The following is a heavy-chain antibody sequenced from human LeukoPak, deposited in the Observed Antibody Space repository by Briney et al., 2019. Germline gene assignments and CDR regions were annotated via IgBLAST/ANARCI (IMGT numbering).Heavy chain of an antibody. J-gene: IGHJ4*02. CDR1: GFSFSSYA. Sequence: GGSLRLSCAASGFSFSSYAMSWVRQAPGKGLEWVSSISGSGGNTYYADSVEGRFTVSRDNSKNTLYLQMNSLRAEDTALYYCARGRGGDYVPSRFDYWGQGTLVTVSS. V-gene: IGHV3-23*01. CDR2: ISGSGGNT. D-gene: IGHD4-17*01. CDR3: ARGRGGDYVPSRFDY.